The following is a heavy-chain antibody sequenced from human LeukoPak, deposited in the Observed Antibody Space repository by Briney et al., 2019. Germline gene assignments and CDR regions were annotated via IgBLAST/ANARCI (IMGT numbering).Heavy chain of an antibody. Sequence: GASVKVSCKASGYTFISYGISWVRQAPGHGLEWMGWINTYNGNTNYAQKLQGRVTMTTDTSTSTAYMELRSLTSDDTAVFYCARRVTYCSSTSCLNWFDPWGQGTLVTVSS. V-gene: IGHV1-18*01. J-gene: IGHJ5*02. CDR1: GYTFISYG. D-gene: IGHD2-2*01. CDR3: ARRVTYCSSTSCLNWFDP. CDR2: INTYNGNT.